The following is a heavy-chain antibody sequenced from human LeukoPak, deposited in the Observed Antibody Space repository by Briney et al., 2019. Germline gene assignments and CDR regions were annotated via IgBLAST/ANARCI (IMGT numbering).Heavy chain of an antibody. CDR1: GGSISSSSYY. J-gene: IGHJ4*02. CDR3: ARHKHYGDPYFDY. D-gene: IGHD4-17*01. CDR2: IYYSGST. V-gene: IGHV4-39*01. Sequence: SETLSLTCTVSGGSISSSSYYWGWIRQPPGKGLEWIGSIYYSGSTYYNPSLKSRVIISLDTSKNQFSLKLSSVTAADTAVYYCARHKHYGDPYFDYWGQGTLVTVSS.